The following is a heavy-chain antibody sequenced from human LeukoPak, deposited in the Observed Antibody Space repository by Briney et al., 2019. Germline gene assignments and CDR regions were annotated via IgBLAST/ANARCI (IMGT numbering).Heavy chain of an antibody. CDR3: ATGDGYKFDY. V-gene: IGHV3-21*01. CDR1: GFTFTSYA. J-gene: IGHJ4*02. Sequence: GGSLRLSCAASGFTFTSYAMNWVRQAPGKGLEWVSPISSTSSYIYYADSVKGRFTISRDNAKNSLYLQMNSLRAEDTAVYYCATGDGYKFDYWGQGTLVTVSS. CDR2: ISSTSSYI. D-gene: IGHD5-24*01.